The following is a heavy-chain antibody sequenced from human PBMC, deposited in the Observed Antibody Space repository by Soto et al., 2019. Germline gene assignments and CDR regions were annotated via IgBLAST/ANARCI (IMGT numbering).Heavy chain of an antibody. CDR1: GGSISSSSYY. J-gene: IGHJ4*02. CDR2: IYYSGST. CDR3: ARHRGAAYSDY. V-gene: IGHV4-39*01. D-gene: IGHD3-10*01. Sequence: NPSETLSLTCTVSGGSISSSSYYWGWIRQPPGKGLEWIGSIYYSGSTYYNPSLKSRVTISVDTSKNQFSLKLSSVTAADTAVYYCARHRGAAYSDYWGQGTLVTVSS.